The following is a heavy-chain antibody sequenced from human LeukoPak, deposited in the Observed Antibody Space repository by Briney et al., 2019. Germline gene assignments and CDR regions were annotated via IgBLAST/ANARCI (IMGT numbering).Heavy chain of an antibody. CDR1: GGSISSYY. V-gene: IGHV4-39*07. CDR2: IYYSGST. CDR3: ARDRDGYSVYYYYYMDV. J-gene: IGHJ6*03. D-gene: IGHD5-24*01. Sequence: SETLSLTCTVSGGSISSYYWGWIRQPPGKGLEWIGSIYYSGSTYYNPSLKSRVTISVDTSKNQFSLKLSSVTAADTAVYYCARDRDGYSVYYYYYMDVWGKGTTVTVSS.